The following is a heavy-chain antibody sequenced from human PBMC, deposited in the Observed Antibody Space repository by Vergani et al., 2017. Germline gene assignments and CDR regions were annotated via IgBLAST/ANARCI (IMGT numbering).Heavy chain of an antibody. D-gene: IGHD3-22*01. CDR1: GFKFSQFG. CDR2: ISYDGSKT. Sequence: QVQLVESGGGVVQPGTSLRLSCEASGFKFSQFGMHWVRQGPGKGLEWVAFISYDGSKTQYADSEKGRVTISRDNSKNTLSLQMNSLTAEDTAIYYCAEPQATSAYYYGGFDYWGQGILVTVSS. J-gene: IGHJ4*02. CDR3: AEPQATSAYYYGGFDY. V-gene: IGHV3-33*05.